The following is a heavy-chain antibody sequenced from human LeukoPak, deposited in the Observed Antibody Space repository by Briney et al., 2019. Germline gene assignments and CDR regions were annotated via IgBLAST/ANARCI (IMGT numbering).Heavy chain of an antibody. CDR2: IYHSGST. J-gene: IGHJ4*02. CDR3: ASARPYYDFWSGYLTTFDY. V-gene: IGHV4-4*02. CDR1: GGSISSRNW. D-gene: IGHD3-3*01. Sequence: KPSETLSLTCAVSGGSISSRNWWSWVRQPPGKGLEWIGEIYHSGSTNYNPSLKSRVTISVDKSKNQFSLKLSSVTAADTAVYYCASARPYYDFWSGYLTTFDYWGQGTLVTVSS.